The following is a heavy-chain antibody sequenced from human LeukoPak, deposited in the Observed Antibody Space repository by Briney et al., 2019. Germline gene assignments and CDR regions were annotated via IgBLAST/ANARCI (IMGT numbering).Heavy chain of an antibody. CDR1: GDSVSSNSAA. J-gene: IGHJ3*02. CDR2: TYYRSKWYN. CDR3: AAGDYGDYVGAFDI. D-gene: IGHD4-17*01. Sequence: SQTLSLTCAISGDSVSSNSAAWNWIRQSPSRVLEWLGRTYYRSKWYNDYAVSVKSRITINPDTSKNQFSLQLNSVTPEDTAVYYCAAGDYGDYVGAFDIWGQGTMVTVSS. V-gene: IGHV6-1*01.